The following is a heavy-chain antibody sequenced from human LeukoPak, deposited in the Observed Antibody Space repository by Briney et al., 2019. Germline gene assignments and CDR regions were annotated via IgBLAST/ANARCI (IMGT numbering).Heavy chain of an antibody. CDR1: GFTFSSYG. CDR2: ISYDGSNK. Sequence: PGRSLRLSCAASGFTFSSYGMHWVRQAPGKGLEWVAVISYDGSNKYYADSVKGRFTISRDNSKNTLYLQMNSLRAEDTAVYYCAKGELRFLEWLLSRMDVWGQGTTVTVSS. D-gene: IGHD3-3*01. J-gene: IGHJ6*02. V-gene: IGHV3-30*18. CDR3: AKGELRFLEWLLSRMDV.